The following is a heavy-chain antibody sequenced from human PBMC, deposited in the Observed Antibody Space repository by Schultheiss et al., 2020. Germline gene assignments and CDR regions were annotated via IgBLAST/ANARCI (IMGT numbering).Heavy chain of an antibody. CDR2: INHSGST. CDR1: GGSFSGYY. J-gene: IGHJ6*02. D-gene: IGHD6-13*01. CDR3: ARHFVYIGSSAPTAYYYYGMDV. V-gene: IGHV4-34*01. Sequence: SETLSLTCAVYGGSFSGYYWSWIRQPPGKGLEWIGEINHSGSTNYNPSLKSRVTISVDTSKNQFSLKLSSVTAADTAVYYCARHFVYIGSSAPTAYYYYGMDVWGQGTTVTVSS.